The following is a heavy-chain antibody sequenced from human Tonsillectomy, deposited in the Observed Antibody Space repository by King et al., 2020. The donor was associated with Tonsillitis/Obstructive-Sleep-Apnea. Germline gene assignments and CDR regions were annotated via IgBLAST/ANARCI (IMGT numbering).Heavy chain of an antibody. Sequence: QLVQSGAEVKTPGASVKVSCNAFGYTFTRYYIHWVRQARGQGLEWIGIINPSSGVTTYAQKFQGRVTMTTDTSANTAYCELSSLRSEDTAVYYCARDDVVGRYIDSWGQGTLVTVSS. D-gene: IGHD1-14*01. CDR3: ARDDVVGRYIDS. CDR1: GYTFTRYY. CDR2: INPSSGVT. V-gene: IGHV1-46*01. J-gene: IGHJ4*02.